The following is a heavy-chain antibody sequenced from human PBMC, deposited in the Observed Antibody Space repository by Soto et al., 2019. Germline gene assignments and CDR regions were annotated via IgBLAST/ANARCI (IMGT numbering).Heavy chain of an antibody. V-gene: IGHV3-74*01. D-gene: IGHD2-15*01. CDR1: GFTFSSYW. Sequence: EVQLVELGGGLVQPGGSLRLSCAASGFTFSSYWMHWVRQAPGKGLVWVSRINSDGSSTSYVDSVKGRFTISRDNAKNTLYLQVNSLRAEDTAVYYCARGCSGGSRYSNYYYHMDVWGKGTTVTVSS. CDR2: INSDGSST. J-gene: IGHJ6*03. CDR3: ARGCSGGSRYSNYYYHMDV.